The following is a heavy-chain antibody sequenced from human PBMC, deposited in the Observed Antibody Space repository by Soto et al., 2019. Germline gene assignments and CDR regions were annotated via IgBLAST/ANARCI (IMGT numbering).Heavy chain of an antibody. CDR1: GFKFAEYD. CDR3: AREKNDETEETHAFDV. J-gene: IGHJ3*01. Sequence: EVHLVESGGGLAQPGRYLRLSCAASGFKFAEYDMHWVRQAPGKGLEWVSGINWNSGSSGYADSVKGRFTISRDNAKNYLYLRLSSLRIEDTAVYFCAREKNDETEETHAFDVWGQGTMVTVSS. V-gene: IGHV3-9*01. CDR2: INWNSGSS.